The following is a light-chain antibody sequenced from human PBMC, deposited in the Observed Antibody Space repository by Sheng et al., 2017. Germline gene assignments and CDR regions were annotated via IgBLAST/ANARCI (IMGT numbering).Light chain of an antibody. J-gene: IGKJ1*01. Sequence: DIQMTQSPSTLSASVGDRVTIACRASQSISSWLAWYQQKPGKAPKLLISKASNLETGVPSRFSGSGSGTEFSLTIASLQPDDFATYYCQQYNTYRTFGQGTHGGNQT. CDR1: QSISSW. V-gene: IGKV1-5*03. CDR2: KAS. CDR3: QQYNTYRT.